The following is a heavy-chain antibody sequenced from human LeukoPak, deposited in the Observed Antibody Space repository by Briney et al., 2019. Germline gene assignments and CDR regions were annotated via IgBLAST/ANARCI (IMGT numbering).Heavy chain of an antibody. V-gene: IGHV3-23*01. CDR1: GFAFSYYA. Sequence: PGGSLRLSCAASGFAFSYYAMSWVRQARGKGLEWVSTFSGSGGSTYYADSVKGRFTISRDNSQNTLFLQMNILRAEGTAVYFCAREGHAPWDNWGQGTLVTVSS. CDR3: AREGHAPWDN. CDR2: FSGSGGST. J-gene: IGHJ4*02.